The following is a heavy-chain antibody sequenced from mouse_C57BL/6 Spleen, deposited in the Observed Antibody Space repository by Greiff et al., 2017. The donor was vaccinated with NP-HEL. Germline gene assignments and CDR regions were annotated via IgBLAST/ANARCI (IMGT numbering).Heavy chain of an antibody. Sequence: QVQLQQPGAELVRPGSSVKLSCKASGYTFTSYWMDWVKQRPGQGLEWIGNIYPSDSETHYNQKFKDKATLTVDTSSSTAYMQLSSLTSEDSAVYYCARRGYGNSYEAMDDWGQGTSVTVSS. CDR3: ARRGYGNSYEAMDD. CDR2: IYPSDSET. V-gene: IGHV1-61*01. D-gene: IGHD1-1*01. CDR1: GYTFTSYW. J-gene: IGHJ4*01.